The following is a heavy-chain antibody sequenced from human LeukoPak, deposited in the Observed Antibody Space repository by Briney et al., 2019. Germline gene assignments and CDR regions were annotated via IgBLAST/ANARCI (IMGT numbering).Heavy chain of an antibody. J-gene: IGHJ4*02. CDR3: ASTPYSSGWYGSFDY. V-gene: IGHV1-2*02. D-gene: IGHD6-19*01. CDR2: INPNTGGT. CDR1: GYTFTGYY. Sequence: ASVKVSCKASGYTFTGYYIHWVRQAPGQGLEWMGWINPNTGGTVYAQKFQGRVTMTRDTSISTAYMELSRLRSDDTAVYYCASTPYSSGWYGSFDYWGQGTLVTVSS.